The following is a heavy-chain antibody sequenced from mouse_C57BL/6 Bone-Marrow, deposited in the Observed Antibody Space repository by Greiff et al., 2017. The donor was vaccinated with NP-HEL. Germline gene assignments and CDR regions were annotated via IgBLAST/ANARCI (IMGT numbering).Heavy chain of an antibody. V-gene: IGHV1-42*01. J-gene: IGHJ2*01. CDR1: GYSFTGYY. D-gene: IGHD1-1*01. Sequence: EVQLQQSGPELVKPGASVKISCKASGYSFTGYYMNWVKQSPDKSLEWIGEINPSTGGTTYNQKFKAKATLTVDKSSSTAYMQLKSLTSEDSAVYYCARRYYGSSYDYWGQGTTLTVSS. CDR2: INPSTGGT. CDR3: ARRYYGSSYDY.